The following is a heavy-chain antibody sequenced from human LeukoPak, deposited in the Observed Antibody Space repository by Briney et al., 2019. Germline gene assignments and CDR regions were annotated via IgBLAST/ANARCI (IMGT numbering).Heavy chain of an antibody. CDR3: ARRQSKWELLVGAFDI. CDR1: GGSMSNIYY. D-gene: IGHD1-26*01. CDR2: IFYSGIT. J-gene: IGHJ3*02. V-gene: IGHV4-39*07. Sequence: PSETLSLTCNVSGGSMSNIYYWGWIRQPPGKGLEWIGNIFYSGITNYNPSLKSRVTISVDTSKNQFSLKLSSVTAADTAVYYCARRQSKWELLVGAFDIWGQGTMVTVSS.